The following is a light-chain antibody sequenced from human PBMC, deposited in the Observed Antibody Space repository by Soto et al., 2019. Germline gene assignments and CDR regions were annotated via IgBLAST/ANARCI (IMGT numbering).Light chain of an antibody. CDR2: GAS. CDR1: QTISIF. J-gene: IGKJ1*01. CDR3: QRSYGSPPWT. V-gene: IGKV1-39*01. Sequence: DIQLTQSPSFLSPSIGDRVTITCRASQTISIFLNWYQQKPGKAPKLLIYGASTLQGGVPSRFSGSGSGTDFTLTISRLQPEDFATYYCQRSYGSPPWTFGQATK.